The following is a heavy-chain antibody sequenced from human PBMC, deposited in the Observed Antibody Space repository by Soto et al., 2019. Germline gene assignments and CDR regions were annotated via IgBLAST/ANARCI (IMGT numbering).Heavy chain of an antibody. J-gene: IGHJ4*02. CDR1: GVPISSGNW. CDR3: ARRPHIVVAPT. D-gene: IGHD2-21*01. Sequence: PSETLSLTCAVSGVPISSGNWWTWVRQTPQRGLEYIGEIFHDGTANYYPSFERRVAISVDTSKNQFSLKLTSVTAADTAVYFCARRPHIVVAPTWGQGTLVTVSS. CDR2: IFHDGTA. V-gene: IGHV4-4*02.